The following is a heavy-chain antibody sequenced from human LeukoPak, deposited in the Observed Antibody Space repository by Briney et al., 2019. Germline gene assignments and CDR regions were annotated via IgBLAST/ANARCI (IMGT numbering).Heavy chain of an antibody. Sequence: ASVKVSCKASGYTFTSYGISWVRQAPGQGLEWMGWISSYNGNTNYAQKFQGRVTMTRNTSISTAYMELSSLRSEDTAVYYCASGGMGYCSGGSCYHLDYWGQGTLVTVSS. J-gene: IGHJ4*02. V-gene: IGHV1-18*01. CDR1: GYTFTSYG. CDR3: ASGGMGYCSGGSCYHLDY. D-gene: IGHD2-15*01. CDR2: ISSYNGNT.